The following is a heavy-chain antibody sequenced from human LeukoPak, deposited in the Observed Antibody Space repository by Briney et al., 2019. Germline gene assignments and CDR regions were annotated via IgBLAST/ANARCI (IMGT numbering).Heavy chain of an antibody. Sequence: GGSLRLSCAASGFTFSSYWMHWVRQAPGKGLVWVSRINTDGSSTSYADSVKGRFTISRDNSKNTLYLRMNSLRAEDTAVYYCAKERVSSGWNPHWFDPWGQGALVTVSS. D-gene: IGHD6-19*01. CDR2: INTDGSST. CDR3: AKERVSSGWNPHWFDP. V-gene: IGHV3-74*01. CDR1: GFTFSSYW. J-gene: IGHJ5*02.